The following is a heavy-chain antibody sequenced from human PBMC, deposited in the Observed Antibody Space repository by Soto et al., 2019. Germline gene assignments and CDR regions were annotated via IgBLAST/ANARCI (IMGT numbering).Heavy chain of an antibody. CDR1: GYTLTELS. J-gene: IGHJ4*02. CDR2: FDPEDGET. Sequence: ASVKVSCKVSGYTLTELSMHWVRQAPGKGLEWMGGFDPEDGETNYAQKFQGRVTMTEDTSTDTAYMELSSLRSEDTAVYYCATLLRYFDWLPDDYWGQGTLVTVSS. D-gene: IGHD3-9*01. CDR3: ATLLRYFDWLPDDY. V-gene: IGHV1-24*01.